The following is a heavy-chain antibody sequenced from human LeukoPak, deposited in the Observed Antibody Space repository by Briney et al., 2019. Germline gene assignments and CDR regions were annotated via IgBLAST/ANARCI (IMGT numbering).Heavy chain of an antibody. J-gene: IGHJ4*02. D-gene: IGHD6-13*01. CDR1: GGSISSYY. Sequence: SETLSLTCAVYGGSISSYYWSWIRQPPGKGLEWIGYIYYSGSTNYNPSLKSRVTISVDTSKNQFSLKLSSVTAADTAVYYCARAYSSFDYWGQGTLVTVSS. CDR3: ARAYSSFDY. CDR2: IYYSGST. V-gene: IGHV4-59*01.